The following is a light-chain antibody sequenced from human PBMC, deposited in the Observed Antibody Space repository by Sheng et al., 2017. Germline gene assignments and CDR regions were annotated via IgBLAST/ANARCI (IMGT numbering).Light chain of an antibody. V-gene: IGKV3-15*01. CDR2: SAS. J-gene: IGKJ1*01. Sequence: EIVMTQSPATLSVSPGERATLSCRASQSVSSNLAWYQQKPGQAPRLLIYSASTRATAIAARFSGSGSGTEFILTISSLQSEDFAVYFCLQYNNWPRTFGQGTKVEIK. CDR1: QSVSSN. CDR3: LQYNNWPRT.